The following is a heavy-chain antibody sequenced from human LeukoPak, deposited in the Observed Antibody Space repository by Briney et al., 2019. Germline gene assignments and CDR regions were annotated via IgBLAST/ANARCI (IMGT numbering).Heavy chain of an antibody. CDR1: GYTFTSYD. D-gene: IGHD5-24*01. CDR2: MNPNSGNT. J-gene: IGHJ4*02. Sequence: ASVKVSCKASGYTFTSYDINWVRQATGQGLEWMGWMNPNSGNTGYAQKFQGRVTMTEDTSTDTAYMELSNLRSEDTAVYYCVEMATMKWGQGTLVTVSS. CDR3: VEMATMK. V-gene: IGHV1-8*01.